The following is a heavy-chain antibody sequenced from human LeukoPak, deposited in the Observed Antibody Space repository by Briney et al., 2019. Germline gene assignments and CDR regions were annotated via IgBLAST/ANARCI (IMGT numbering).Heavy chain of an antibody. CDR2: IKQDGSEK. Sequence: GVSLRLSCAASGFTFNNYWMSWVRQAPGKGLEWVANIKQDGSEKYYVDSVKGRFTISRDNAKGSLYLQMNSLRAEDTAVYYCARDLLLGYWGQGALVTVSS. CDR1: GFTFNNYW. J-gene: IGHJ4*02. CDR3: ARDLLLGY. V-gene: IGHV3-7*05. D-gene: IGHD2-21*02.